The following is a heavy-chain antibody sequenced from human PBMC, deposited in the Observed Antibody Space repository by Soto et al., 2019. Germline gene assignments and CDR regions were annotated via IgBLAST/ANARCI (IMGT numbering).Heavy chain of an antibody. J-gene: IGHJ5*02. CDR2: IIPIFGTA. CDR3: ARGIRAQATVTTGEFDP. V-gene: IGHV1-69*06. Sequence: SVKVSCKASGGTFSSYAISWVRQAPGQGLEWMGGIIPIFGTANYAQKFQGRVTITADKSTSTAYMELSSLRSEDTAVYYCARGIRAQATVTTGEFDPWGQGTLVTVSS. CDR1: GGTFSSYA. D-gene: IGHD4-4*01.